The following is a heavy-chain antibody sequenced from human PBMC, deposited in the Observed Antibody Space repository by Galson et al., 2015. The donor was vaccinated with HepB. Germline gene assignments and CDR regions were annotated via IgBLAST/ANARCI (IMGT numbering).Heavy chain of an antibody. CDR2: INPNSGGT. J-gene: IGHJ3*01. V-gene: IGHV1-2*02. D-gene: IGHD4-23*01. CDR3: ARDNSRIPGWAYGGDSGGALDF. Sequence: QSGAEVKKPGESLKISCKASGYTFTGYYIHWLRQAPGQGLEWMGWINPNSGGTNYAQNFQGRVSMTRDTSISTASMELSSLKSDDTAVYYCARDNSRIPGWAYGGDSGGALDFWGPGTMVTVSS. CDR1: GYTFTGYY.